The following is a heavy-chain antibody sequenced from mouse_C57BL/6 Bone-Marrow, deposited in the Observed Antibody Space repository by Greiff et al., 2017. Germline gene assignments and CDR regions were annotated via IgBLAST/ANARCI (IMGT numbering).Heavy chain of an antibody. D-gene: IGHD2-3*01. V-gene: IGHV5-6*02. CDR2: ISSGGSCT. CDR3: ARHGDGYPFAY. CDR1: GFTFSSYG. Sequence: EVILVESGGDLVKPGGYLKLSCAASGFTFSSYGMSWVRQTPDKRLEWVGTISSGGSCTYYPDSVKGRVTLSRDNAKNTLYLQMSSLKSEDTAMDDGARHGDGYPFAYWGQGTLVTVSA. J-gene: IGHJ3*01.